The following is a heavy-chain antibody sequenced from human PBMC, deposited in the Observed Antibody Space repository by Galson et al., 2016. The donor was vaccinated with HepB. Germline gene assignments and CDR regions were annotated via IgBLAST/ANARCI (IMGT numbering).Heavy chain of an antibody. CDR1: GGTFSNYA. CDR3: ARDRYCTARNCHVDFDY. D-gene: IGHD2-8*02. CDR2: ILPMFGTA. J-gene: IGHJ4*02. V-gene: IGHV1-69*13. Sequence: SVKVSCKASGGTFSNYAISWLRQAPGQGPEWMGGILPMFGTANYAPKFQGRVTFAADATTSTAYMELSSLRSDDTAVYYCARDRYCTARNCHVDFDYWGQGTLVTVSS.